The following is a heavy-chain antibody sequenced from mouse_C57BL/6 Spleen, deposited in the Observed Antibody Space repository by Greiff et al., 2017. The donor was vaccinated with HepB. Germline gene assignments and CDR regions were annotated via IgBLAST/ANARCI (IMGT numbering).Heavy chain of an antibody. Sequence: EVKLVESGGGLVKPGGSLKLSCAASGFTFSSYTMSWVRQTPEKRLEWVATISGGGGNTYYPDSVKGSFTISRDNAKNTLYLQMSSLRSEDTALYYCARGGDVDYWGQGTTLTVSS. V-gene: IGHV5-9*01. J-gene: IGHJ2*01. CDR3: ARGGDVDY. CDR1: GFTFSSYT. D-gene: IGHD3-3*01. CDR2: ISGGGGNT.